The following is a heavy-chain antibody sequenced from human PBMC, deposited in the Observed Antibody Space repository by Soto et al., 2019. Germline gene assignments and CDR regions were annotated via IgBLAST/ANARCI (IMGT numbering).Heavy chain of an antibody. D-gene: IGHD3-3*01. V-gene: IGHV3-30-3*01. J-gene: IGHJ2*01. CDR3: ARDDSPTFGYFDL. CDR1: GFIFNNYA. CDR2: ISYDGNNK. Sequence: QGQLVESGGGVVQPGRSLRLSCVASGFIFNNYAMHWVRQAPGQGLEWVAVISYDGNNKYYADSVKGRLTISRDNSKNTLFLQMSSLRPEDTAVYYCARDDSPTFGYFDLWGRGTLVTVSS.